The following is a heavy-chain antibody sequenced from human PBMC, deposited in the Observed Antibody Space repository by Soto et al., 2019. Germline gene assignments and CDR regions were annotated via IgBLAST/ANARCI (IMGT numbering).Heavy chain of an antibody. Sequence: GGSLRLSCAASGFTFSSYAMHWVRQAPGKGLEWVAVISYDGSNKYYADSVKGRFTISRDNSKNTLYLQMNSLRTEDTAVYYCARDKRGLNWFDPWGQGTLVTVSS. V-gene: IGHV3-30-3*01. J-gene: IGHJ5*02. CDR2: ISYDGSNK. CDR3: ARDKRGLNWFDP. CDR1: GFTFSSYA. D-gene: IGHD3-10*01.